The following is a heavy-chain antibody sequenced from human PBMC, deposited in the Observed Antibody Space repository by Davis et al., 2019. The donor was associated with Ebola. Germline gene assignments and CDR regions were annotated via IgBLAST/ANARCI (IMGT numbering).Heavy chain of an antibody. V-gene: IGHV1-3*01. J-gene: IGHJ4*02. CDR1: GYTFTSYA. CDR3: ARVRWNHVTGPFFDY. D-gene: IGHD1-14*01. CDR2: INAGNGNT. Sequence: AASVKVSCKASGYTFTSYAMHWVRQAPGQRLEWMGWINAGNGNTKYSQKFQGRVTITRDTSASTAYMELSSLRSEDTAVYYCARVRWNHVTGPFFDYWGQGTLVTVSS.